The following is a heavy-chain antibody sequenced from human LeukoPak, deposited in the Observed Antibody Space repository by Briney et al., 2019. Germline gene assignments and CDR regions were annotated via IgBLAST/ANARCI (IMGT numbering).Heavy chain of an antibody. V-gene: IGHV3-48*03. CDR3: ARDGYRSGWYYFDS. CDR2: ISNSGTTI. J-gene: IGHJ4*02. CDR1: GFTLSSYE. Sequence: RGSLRLSCAASGFTLSSYEMNWVRQAPGKWLECVSYISNSGTTIVYADSVKGRFTVSRDNAKNSLYPQMNSLRAEDTAVYYCARDGYRSGWYYFDSWGQGALVTVSS. D-gene: IGHD6-19*01.